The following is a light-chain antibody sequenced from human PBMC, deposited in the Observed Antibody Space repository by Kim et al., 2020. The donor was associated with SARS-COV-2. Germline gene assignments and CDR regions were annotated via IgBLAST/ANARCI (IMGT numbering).Light chain of an antibody. CDR3: QPPGTSPGP. J-gene: IGKJ1*01. CDR2: HTS. CDR1: QTVTNNY. Sequence: LVVTQSPGTLSLSPGDKATLSCWASQTVTNNYLAWYQQRPGQAPRLLISHTSTRASGIPARFSGSGSGTDSTLTISRLEPEDFAVYYCQPPGTSPGPFGQGTKVDIK. V-gene: IGKV3-20*01.